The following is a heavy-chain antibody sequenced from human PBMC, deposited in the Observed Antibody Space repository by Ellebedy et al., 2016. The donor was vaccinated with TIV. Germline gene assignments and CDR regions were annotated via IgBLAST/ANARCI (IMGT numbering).Heavy chain of an antibody. CDR2: INPTGGAT. CDR3: ARGCSGRSCYTYFQH. CDR1: GYTFTSYY. J-gene: IGHJ1*01. Sequence: ASVKVSCKASGYTFTSYYIHWVRQAPGQGLEWMGIINPTGGATICAQKFQGRLSVTRDTTTSTVYMDLGSLRSDDTAIYYCARGCSGRSCYTYFQHWGPGTRVTVSP. V-gene: IGHV1-46*01. D-gene: IGHD2-15*01.